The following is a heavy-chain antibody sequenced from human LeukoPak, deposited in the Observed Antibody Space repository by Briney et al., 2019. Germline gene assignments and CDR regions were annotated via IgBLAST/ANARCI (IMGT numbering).Heavy chain of an antibody. D-gene: IGHD5-18*01. V-gene: IGHV3-30*04. Sequence: PGGSLRLSCAASGFTFSSYAMHWVRQAPGKGLEWVAVISYDGSNKYYADSVKGRFTISRDNSKNTLYLQMNSLRAEDTAVYYCVRGREYSYGYGDYWGQGTLVTVSS. CDR2: ISYDGSNK. CDR3: VRGREYSYGYGDY. J-gene: IGHJ4*02. CDR1: GFTFSSYA.